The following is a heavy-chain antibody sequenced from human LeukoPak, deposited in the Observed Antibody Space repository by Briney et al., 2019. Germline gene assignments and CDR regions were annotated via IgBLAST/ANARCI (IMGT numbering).Heavy chain of an antibody. Sequence: AETLSLPCTLSGLSFSGYYWTWIRQPARRGLEWIGRIYTNGNTNHNPSLKSGATLSVDTAKKQSSLTQSSVSAPGTPVFYFARERGNLRGGVFDVWGQGTMVTVSS. J-gene: IGHJ3*01. CDR2: IYTNGNT. V-gene: IGHV4-4*07. CDR1: GLSFSGYY. D-gene: IGHD2-8*02. CDR3: ARERGNLRGGVFDV.